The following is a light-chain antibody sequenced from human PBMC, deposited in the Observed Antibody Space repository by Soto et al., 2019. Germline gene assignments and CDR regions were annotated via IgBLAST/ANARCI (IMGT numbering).Light chain of an antibody. J-gene: IGLJ2*01. CDR1: SSDVGGYNY. CDR3: SSYTSSSTSVV. V-gene: IGLV2-14*01. CDR2: DVS. Sequence: QSVLTQPASVSGSPGQSITISCTGTSSDVGGYNYVSWYQQHPGKAPKLMIYDVSNRPSGVSNRFSGSKSGNTASLTISGLQAEDEADYYCSSYTSSSTSVVFGGGTKRTVL.